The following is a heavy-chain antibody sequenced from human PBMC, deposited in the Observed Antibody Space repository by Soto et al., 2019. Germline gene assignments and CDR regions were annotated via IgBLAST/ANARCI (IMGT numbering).Heavy chain of an antibody. V-gene: IGHV4-39*01. D-gene: IGHD5-12*01. J-gene: IGHJ6*02. Sequence: SETLSLTCTVSGGSISSGCYYWSWIRQHPGKGLEWIGYIHYSGSTYYNPSLKSRVTISVDTSKNQFSLMLSSVTAADTAVYYCARRRIVAGDYYYGMDVWGQGTTVTVSS. CDR1: GGSISSGCYY. CDR2: IHYSGST. CDR3: ARRRIVAGDYYYGMDV.